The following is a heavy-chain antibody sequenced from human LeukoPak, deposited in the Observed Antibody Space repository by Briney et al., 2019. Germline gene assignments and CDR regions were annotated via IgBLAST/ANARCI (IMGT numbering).Heavy chain of an antibody. Sequence: PSETLSFTCTVSGGSISNYYWSWIRQPAGKGLEWIGRIYTSGSTNYNPSLKSRVTMSVDTSKNQFSLKLNSLTVADTAVYYCARGASPIDYWGQGTLVTVSS. CDR3: ARGASPIDY. J-gene: IGHJ4*02. D-gene: IGHD2-2*01. CDR1: GGSISNYY. CDR2: IYTSGST. V-gene: IGHV4-4*07.